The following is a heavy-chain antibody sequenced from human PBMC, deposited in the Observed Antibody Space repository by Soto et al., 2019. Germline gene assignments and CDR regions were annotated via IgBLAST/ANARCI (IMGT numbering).Heavy chain of an antibody. CDR3: ARVPGDFWSGQYNWFDP. CDR2: IYHSGST. Sequence: QLQLQESGSGLVKPSQTLSLTCAVSGGSISSGGYSWSWIRQPPGKGLEWIGYIYHSGSTCYNPSLKIRVTISVDRSQNKFSLKLSALTAADTAVYYCARVPGDFWSGQYNWFDPWGQGTLVTVSS. CDR1: GGSISSGGYS. V-gene: IGHV4-30-2*01. J-gene: IGHJ5*02. D-gene: IGHD3-3*01.